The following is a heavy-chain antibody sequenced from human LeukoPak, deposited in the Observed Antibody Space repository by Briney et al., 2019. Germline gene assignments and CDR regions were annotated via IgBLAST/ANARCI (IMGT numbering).Heavy chain of an antibody. D-gene: IGHD1-14*01. CDR1: GFTLANYW. Sequence: GESLRLSCAASGFTLANYWMNWVRQAPGKGLEWVANMVDDGNKKNYVDSVKGRFTISRDNVNNSLYLQMNSLRVEDTAVYYCARGRNIALWGQGTLVTVSS. J-gene: IGHJ4*02. CDR2: MVDDGNKK. V-gene: IGHV3-7*01. CDR3: ARGRNIAL.